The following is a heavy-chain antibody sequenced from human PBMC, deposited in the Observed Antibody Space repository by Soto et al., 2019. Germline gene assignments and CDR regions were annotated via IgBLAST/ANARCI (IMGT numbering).Heavy chain of an antibody. D-gene: IGHD2-8*01. CDR3: VRQGEAVTGVNCFDP. CDR1: GGSIRSRSHY. CDR2: LYYGGTT. J-gene: IGHJ5*02. Sequence: SETLSLTCTVSGGSIRSRSHYWAWIRQPPGKGLEWIGSLYYGGTTYYNPSLKSRITISVDSSKNQFFLNLSSLTAADTAVYYCVRQGEAVTGVNCFDPWGQGTLVTV. V-gene: IGHV4-39*01.